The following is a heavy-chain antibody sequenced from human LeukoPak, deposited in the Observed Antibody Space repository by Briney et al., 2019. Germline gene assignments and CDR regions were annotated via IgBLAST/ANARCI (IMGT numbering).Heavy chain of an antibody. CDR1: GYTFTSYD. CDR2: MNPNSGNT. V-gene: IGHV1-8*03. J-gene: IGHJ5*02. D-gene: IGHD2-2*01. CDR3: ARVGCSSTSCSRGNWFDP. Sequence: GASVKVSCKASGYTFTSYDINWVRQATGQGLEWMGWMNPNSGNTGYAQKFQGRVTITRNTSISTAYMELSSLRSEDTAVYYCARVGCSSTSCSRGNWFDPWGQGTLVTVSS.